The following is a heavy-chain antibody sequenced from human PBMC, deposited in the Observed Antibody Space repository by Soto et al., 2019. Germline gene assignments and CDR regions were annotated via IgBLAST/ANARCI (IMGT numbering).Heavy chain of an antibody. CDR1: GFTFSDYG. J-gene: IGHJ6*02. Sequence: ESVGGLVQPGRSLRLSCVGSGFTFSDYGINWVRQAPGKGLQWVAVVYFDGKNEYYADSVKGRFTIYRDNGNNTVSLQMNSLRDEDTAVYYCARDMWGSSNDAMDLWGQGTTVTVSS. CDR3: ARDMWGSSNDAMDL. CDR2: VYFDGKNE. D-gene: IGHD4-4*01. V-gene: IGHV3-33*01.